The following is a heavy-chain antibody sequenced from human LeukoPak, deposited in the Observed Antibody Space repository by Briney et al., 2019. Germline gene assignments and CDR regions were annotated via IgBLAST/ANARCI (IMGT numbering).Heavy chain of an antibody. V-gene: IGHV5-51*01. CDR1: GYSFASYW. CDR2: IHPNDAST. J-gene: IGHJ4*02. D-gene: IGHD7-27*01. CDR3: ARHNNWGFDY. Sequence: GESLKISCKASGYSFASYWIGWVRQMSGKGLEWMAIIHPNDASTIYSPSFQGQVTISADKSINTAYLQGSTLKASDTAIYYCARHNNWGFDYWDRGTLLTVSP.